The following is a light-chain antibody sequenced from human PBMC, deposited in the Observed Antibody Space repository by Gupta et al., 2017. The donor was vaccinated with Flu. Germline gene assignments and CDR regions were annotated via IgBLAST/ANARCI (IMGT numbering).Light chain of an antibody. CDR1: QTISIW. Sequence: DVQMTQSPSTLSASVGDRVTITCRASQTISIWLAWYQQKPGKAPKMLIYKASNLETGVPSRFSGSGSGTEFTLTISSLQPDDFATYYCQQYNNYPYNFGPGTKLEIK. J-gene: IGKJ2*01. CDR2: KAS. CDR3: QQYNNYPYN. V-gene: IGKV1-5*03.